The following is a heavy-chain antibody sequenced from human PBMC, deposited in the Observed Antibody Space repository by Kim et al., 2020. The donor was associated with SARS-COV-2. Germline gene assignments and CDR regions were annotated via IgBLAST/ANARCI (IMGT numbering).Heavy chain of an antibody. CDR1: GYSFTSSW. D-gene: IGHD3-16*02. CDR3: ARLGKGYAGIVMYYYGMDV. Sequence: GESLKISCKGSGYSFTSSWISWVRQMPGKGLEWMGRIDPSDSYTNYSPSFQGHVTMSLDKSISTAYLQWTSLKASDTAIYFCARLGKGYAGIVMYYYGMDVWGQGTTVTVSS. V-gene: IGHV5-10-1*01. CDR2: IDPSDSYT. J-gene: IGHJ6*02.